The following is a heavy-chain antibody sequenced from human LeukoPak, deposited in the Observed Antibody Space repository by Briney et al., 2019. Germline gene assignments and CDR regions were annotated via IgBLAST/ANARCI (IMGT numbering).Heavy chain of an antibody. Sequence: GGSLRLSCAASGFTFSNFGMHWVRQAPGKGLEWVAVISYDGKNGYYTDSVKGRFTISRDNAKNTLYLQMNSLRAEDTAVYYCAKRGPGYDKSTYPPHYFDYWGQGTLVTVSS. D-gene: IGHD3-22*01. V-gene: IGHV3-30*18. CDR1: GFTFSNFG. CDR2: ISYDGKNG. J-gene: IGHJ4*02. CDR3: AKRGPGYDKSTYPPHYFDY.